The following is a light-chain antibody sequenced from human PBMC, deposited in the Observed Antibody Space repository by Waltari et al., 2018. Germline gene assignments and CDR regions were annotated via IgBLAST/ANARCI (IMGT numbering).Light chain of an antibody. CDR2: EVS. J-gene: IGLJ2*01. Sequence: QSALTQPASVSGSPGQSITISCTGTSIDVGSYNLVSWYQQHPGKAPKLMIYEVSKRPSGVSNRFSGSKSGNTASLTISGLQAEDEADYYCCSYAGSFVVFGGGTKLTVL. CDR3: CSYAGSFVV. CDR1: SIDVGSYNL. V-gene: IGLV2-23*02.